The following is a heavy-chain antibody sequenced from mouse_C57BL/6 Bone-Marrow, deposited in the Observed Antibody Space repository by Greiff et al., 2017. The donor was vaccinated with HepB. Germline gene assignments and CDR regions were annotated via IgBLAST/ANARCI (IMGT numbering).Heavy chain of an antibody. V-gene: IGHV6-3*01. J-gene: IGHJ3*01. D-gene: IGHD2-4*01. CDR2: IRLKSDNYAT. CDR3: TGGIYYDYDRFAY. CDR1: GFTFSNYW. Sequence: EVQLQESGGGLVQPGGSMKLSCVASGFTFSNYWMNWVRQSPEKGLEWVAQIRLKSDNYATHYAESVKGRFTISRDDSKSSVYLQMNNLRAEDTGIYYCTGGIYYDYDRFAYWGQGTLVTVSA.